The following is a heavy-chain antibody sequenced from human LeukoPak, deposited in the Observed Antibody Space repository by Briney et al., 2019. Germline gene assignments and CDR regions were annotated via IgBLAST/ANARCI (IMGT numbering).Heavy chain of an antibody. CDR3: RKQSSIFLVVTRSYMDV. CDR1: GFTFRDHS. J-gene: IGHJ6*03. V-gene: IGHV3-72*01. D-gene: IGHD5-12*01. CDR2: SRNKAENHKI. Sequence: GGSLRLSCADSGFTFRDHSIDWGRQAPGKGLEWVGRSRNKAENHKIEYAASVKGRFTISREYSKNSVYLQMNSLKTEDTAVYNWRKQSSIFLVVTRSYMDVWGKGTMVIVSS.